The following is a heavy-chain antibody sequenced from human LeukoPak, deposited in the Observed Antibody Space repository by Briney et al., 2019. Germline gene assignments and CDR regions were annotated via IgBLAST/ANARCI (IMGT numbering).Heavy chain of an antibody. CDR1: GFTFSNYD. J-gene: IGHJ4*02. D-gene: IGHD6-13*01. Sequence: GGSLRLSCAASGFTFSNYDMHWVRQAAGKGLEWVSGIGTAGDTYYPASVKGRFTISKENAKSSLYLQINSLSAGDTAVYYCASSPAYSSSWYAIDNWGQGTLVTVSS. CDR2: IGTAGDT. V-gene: IGHV3-13*01. CDR3: ASSPAYSSSWYAIDN.